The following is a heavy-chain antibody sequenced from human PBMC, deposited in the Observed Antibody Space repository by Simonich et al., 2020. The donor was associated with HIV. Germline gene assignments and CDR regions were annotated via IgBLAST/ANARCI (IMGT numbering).Heavy chain of an antibody. J-gene: IGHJ3*02. D-gene: IGHD6-6*01. V-gene: IGHV1-2*06. CDR3: ATHGPGSSSSALDI. CDR2: INPNSGGT. Sequence: QVQLVQSGAEVKKPGASVKVSCKASGYTFTDWNIHWVRQAPGQGLEWMGRINPNSGGTDYPHKFQGRVTMTRDTSINTAYMVVSKLRSDDTAVYYCATHGPGSSSSALDIWGQGTIITVSS. CDR1: GYTFTDWN.